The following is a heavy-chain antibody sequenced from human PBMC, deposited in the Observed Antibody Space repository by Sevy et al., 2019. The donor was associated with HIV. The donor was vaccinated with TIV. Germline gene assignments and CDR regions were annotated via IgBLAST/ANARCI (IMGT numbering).Heavy chain of an antibody. J-gene: IGHJ6*04. V-gene: IGHV1-2*02. CDR3: ARRSTSSALDV. D-gene: IGHD6-6*01. CDR1: GYNLTGHY. CDR2: INPYSGDT. Sequence: ASVKVSCKASGYNLTGHYLHWVRQAPGQGLEWMGWINPYSGDTKYEQKFQGRVTMTRDTSISTAYMGLTWRRSDDTAVYFCARRSTSSALDVWGKGTTATVSS.